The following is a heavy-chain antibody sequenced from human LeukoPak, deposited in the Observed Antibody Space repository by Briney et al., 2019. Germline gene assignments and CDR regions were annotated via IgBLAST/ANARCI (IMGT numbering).Heavy chain of an antibody. V-gene: IGHV4-34*01. Sequence: SETLSLTCAVYGGSFSGYYWSWIRQPPGKGLEWIGEINHSGSTNYNPSLKSRVTISVDTSKNQFSLKLSSVTAADTAVYYCARGLDTYYDFWSANWFDPWGQGTLVTASS. J-gene: IGHJ5*02. CDR2: INHSGST. CDR3: ARGLDTYYDFWSANWFDP. D-gene: IGHD3-3*01. CDR1: GGSFSGYY.